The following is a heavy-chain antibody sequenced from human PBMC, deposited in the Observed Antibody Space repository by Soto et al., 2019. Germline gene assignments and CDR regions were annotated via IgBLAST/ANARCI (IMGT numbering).Heavy chain of an antibody. Sequence: GGSLRLSCAASGFTFSNAWMNWVRQAPGKGLEWVGRIKSKTDGGTTDYAAPVKGRFTISRDDSKNTLYLQMNSLKTEDTAVYYCTTEPEALFWFSFSPTRYYFDYWGQGTLVTVSS. V-gene: IGHV3-15*07. CDR2: IKSKTDGGTT. D-gene: IGHD3-3*01. CDR1: GFTFSNAW. CDR3: TTEPEALFWFSFSPTRYYFDY. J-gene: IGHJ4*02.